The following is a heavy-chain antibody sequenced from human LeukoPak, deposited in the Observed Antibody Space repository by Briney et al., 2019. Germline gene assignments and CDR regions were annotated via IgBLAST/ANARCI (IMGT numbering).Heavy chain of an antibody. CDR1: GGSISSHY. Sequence: PSETLFLTCTVSGGSISSHYWSWIRQPPGKGLEWIGYTYYSGSTNYNPSLKSRVTISVDTSKNQFSLKLSSVTAADTAVYYCARERKYCSSTSCYSNYMDVWGKGTTVTVSS. D-gene: IGHD2-2*01. CDR2: TYYSGST. CDR3: ARERKYCSSTSCYSNYMDV. J-gene: IGHJ6*03. V-gene: IGHV4-59*11.